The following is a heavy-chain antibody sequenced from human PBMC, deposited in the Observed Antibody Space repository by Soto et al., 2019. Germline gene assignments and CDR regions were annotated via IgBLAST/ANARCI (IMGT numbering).Heavy chain of an antibody. D-gene: IGHD6-13*01. V-gene: IGHV3-30*18. CDR3: AKDLLGSSSWSVSYYYYGMDV. CDR2: ISYDGSNK. CDR1: GFTFSRYG. Sequence: GGALRLSCAASGFTFSRYGMHWVRQAPGKGLEWVAVISYDGSNKYYADSVKGRFTISRDNSKNTLYLQMNSLRAEDTAVYYCAKDLLGSSSWSVSYYYYGMDVWGQGTTVTVSS. J-gene: IGHJ6*02.